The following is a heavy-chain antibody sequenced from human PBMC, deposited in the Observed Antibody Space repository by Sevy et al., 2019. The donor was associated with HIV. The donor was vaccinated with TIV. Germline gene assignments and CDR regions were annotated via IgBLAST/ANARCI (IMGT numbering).Heavy chain of an antibody. V-gene: IGHV3-7*03. J-gene: IGHJ4*02. CDR2: IKQDGSEK. Sequence: GGSLRLSCAASGFTFSNYWMSWVRQAPGKGLEWLANIKQDGSEKYYVDSVKGRFTISRDVSKGTLYLQMNSLTAEDTAIFHCAKTLQKLPFHPHYFDYWGQGTLVTVSS. D-gene: IGHD2-21*02. CDR1: GFTFSNYW. CDR3: AKTLQKLPFHPHYFDY.